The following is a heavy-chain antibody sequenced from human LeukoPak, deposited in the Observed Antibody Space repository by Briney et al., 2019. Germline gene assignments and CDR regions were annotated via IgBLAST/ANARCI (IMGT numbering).Heavy chain of an antibody. Sequence: SETLFLTCTVSGRSIGTYYWNWIRQPPGKGLEWIGYIYYNGSTNYNPSLKSRVTISVDTSKNQFSLKMSSVTAADTAVYYCARGKLLWFGEAASGFDPWGQGTLVTVSS. J-gene: IGHJ5*02. CDR3: ARGKLLWFGEAASGFDP. CDR1: GRSIGTYY. CDR2: IYYNGST. D-gene: IGHD3-10*01. V-gene: IGHV4-59*01.